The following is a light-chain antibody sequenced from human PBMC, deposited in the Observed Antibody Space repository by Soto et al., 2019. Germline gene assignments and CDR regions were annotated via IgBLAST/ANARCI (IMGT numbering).Light chain of an antibody. V-gene: IGKV3-11*01. CDR1: QSVSSY. CDR3: QQRSNWPPLT. J-gene: IGKJ4*01. Sequence: EIVLTQSPATLSLSPGERATLSCRASQSVSSYLAWYQQKPGQAPRLLIYDAYNRATGIPARFSGSGSGTAFTLSISSLEPEDFAVYDCQQRSNWPPLTFGGGTKVEIK. CDR2: DAY.